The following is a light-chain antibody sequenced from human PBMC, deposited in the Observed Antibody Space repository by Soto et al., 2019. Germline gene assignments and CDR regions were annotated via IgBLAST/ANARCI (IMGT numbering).Light chain of an antibody. CDR1: QGINSW. Sequence: DIQMTQSPSSVSASVGDRVTITCRASQGINSWLAWYQQTSGKPPNLLIYSASSLVSGVPSRFSGSGSGTDFTLPLSRLQPEDFETYYCQQANTFALTFGGGTKV. J-gene: IGKJ4*01. CDR3: QQANTFALT. V-gene: IGKV1-12*01. CDR2: SAS.